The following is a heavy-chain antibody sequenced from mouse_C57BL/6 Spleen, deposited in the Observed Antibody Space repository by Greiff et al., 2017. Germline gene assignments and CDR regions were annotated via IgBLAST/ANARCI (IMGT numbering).Heavy chain of an antibody. D-gene: IGHD1-1*01. V-gene: IGHV1-82*01. CDR1: GYAFSSSW. Sequence: VQGVESGPELVKPGASVKISCKASGYAFSSSWMNWVQQRPGKGLEWIGRIYPGDGDTNYNGKFKGKATLTADKSSSTAYMQLSSLTSEDSAVYFCARPVVVGENAMDYWGQGTSVTVSS. J-gene: IGHJ4*01. CDR2: IYPGDGDT. CDR3: ARPVVVGENAMDY.